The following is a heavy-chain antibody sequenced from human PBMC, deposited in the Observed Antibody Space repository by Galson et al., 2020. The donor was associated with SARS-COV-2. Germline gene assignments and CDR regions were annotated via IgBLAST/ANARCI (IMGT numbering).Heavy chain of an antibody. J-gene: IGHJ3*02. Sequence: SETLSLTCAVSGGSISSSNWWSWVRQPPGKGLEWIGEIYHSGSTNYNPSLKSRVTISVDTSKNQFSLKLSSVTAADTAVYYCARGALSGYDWNAFDIWGQGTMVTVSS. CDR2: IYHSGST. V-gene: IGHV4-4*02. D-gene: IGHD5-12*01. CDR3: ARGALSGYDWNAFDI. CDR1: GGSISSSNW.